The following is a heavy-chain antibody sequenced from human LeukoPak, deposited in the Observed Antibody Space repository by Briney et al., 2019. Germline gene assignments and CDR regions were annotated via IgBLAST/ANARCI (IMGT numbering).Heavy chain of an antibody. Sequence: PSETLSLTCTVSGYSISSGYYWGWLRQPPGKGLEWIGSIYHSGSTYYNPSLKSRVTISVDTSKNQFSLKLSSVTAADTAVYYCARDSYGGNSSDYWGQGTLVTVSS. CDR2: IYHSGST. V-gene: IGHV4-38-2*02. D-gene: IGHD4-23*01. CDR1: GYSISSGYY. CDR3: ARDSYGGNSSDY. J-gene: IGHJ4*02.